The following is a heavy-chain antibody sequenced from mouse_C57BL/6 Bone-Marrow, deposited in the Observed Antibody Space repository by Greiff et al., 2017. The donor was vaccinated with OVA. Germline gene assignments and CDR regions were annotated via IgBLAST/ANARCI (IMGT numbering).Heavy chain of an antibody. CDR3: ARPGDYDGDWFAY. V-gene: IGHV1-47*01. CDR2: FHPYNDDT. CDR1: GYTFTTYP. Sequence: VQLQQSGAELVKPGASVKMSCKASGYTFTTYPIEWMKQNHGKSLEWIGNFHPYNDDTKYNEKFKGKATLTVEKSSSTVYLELSRLASDDSAVYYCARPGDYDGDWFAYWGQGTLVTVSA. J-gene: IGHJ3*01. D-gene: IGHD2-4*01.